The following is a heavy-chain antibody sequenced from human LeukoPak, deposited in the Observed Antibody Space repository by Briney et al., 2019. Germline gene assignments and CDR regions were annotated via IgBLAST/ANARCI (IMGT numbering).Heavy chain of an antibody. CDR3: ARLTREDGVDV. CDR2: MFYNGNT. J-gene: IGHJ6*02. Sequence: SETLSLTCTVSGGSINGYYWTWIRQPPQKGLEWIGYMFYNGNTNYNPSLKSRATISVDTSQNQISLRLASVTAADTGIYHCARLTREDGVDVWGQGTTVTVSS. CDR1: GGSINGYY. V-gene: IGHV4-59*01.